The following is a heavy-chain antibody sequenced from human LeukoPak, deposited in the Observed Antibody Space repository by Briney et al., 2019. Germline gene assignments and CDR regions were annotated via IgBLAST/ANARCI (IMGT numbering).Heavy chain of an antibody. V-gene: IGHV4-34*01. CDR1: GGSFSGYY. J-gene: IGHJ5*02. CDR2: INHSGST. CDR3: AKTRYRNWFEP. Sequence: PSETLSLTCAVYGGSFSGYYWAWIRQPPGKGLEWIGEINHSGSTNYNPPLKSRVTISVDTSKNQFSLRLRSVTAADTAVYYCAKTRYRNWFEPWGQGTLVTVSS. D-gene: IGHD4-11*01.